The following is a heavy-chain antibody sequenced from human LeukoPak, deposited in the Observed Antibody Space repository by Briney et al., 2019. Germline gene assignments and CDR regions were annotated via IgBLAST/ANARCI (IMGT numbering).Heavy chain of an antibody. J-gene: IGHJ5*02. V-gene: IGHV3-23*01. CDR3: TKDPNGDYVGAFDP. Sequence: PGGSLRPSCAASGFDFSSFAMTWVRQAPGKGLEWVSSIAAGHYSTYNTDSVRGRFTISRDNSKDTLYLQMNSLRADDTAVYYCTKDPNGDYVGAFDPWGQGTLVTVSS. CDR1: GFDFSSFA. D-gene: IGHD4-17*01. CDR2: IAAGHYST.